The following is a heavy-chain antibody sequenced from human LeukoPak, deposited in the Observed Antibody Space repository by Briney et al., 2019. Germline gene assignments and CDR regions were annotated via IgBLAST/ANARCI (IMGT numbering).Heavy chain of an antibody. D-gene: IGHD1-1*01. Sequence: PSETLSLTCTVSGDSISSSSYYWGWIRQPPGKGLEWIGSIYYSGSTYYNPSLKSRVTISLDTSKNQFSLKLSSVTAADTAVYYCARGIVTGTTNWFDPWGQGTLVTVSS. CDR1: GDSISSSSYY. CDR2: IYYSGST. V-gene: IGHV4-39*01. CDR3: ARGIVTGTTNWFDP. J-gene: IGHJ5*02.